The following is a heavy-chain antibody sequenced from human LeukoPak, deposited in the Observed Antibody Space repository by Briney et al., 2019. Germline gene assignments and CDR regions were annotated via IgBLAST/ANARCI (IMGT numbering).Heavy chain of an antibody. V-gene: IGHV3-23*01. Sequence: GGSLRLSCAASGFTFSNYAMSWVRQAPGKGLEWVSTISGSGAGTDYADSVKGRFTISRDNSKNTLYLQMNSLRAEDTAVYYCGRGNVPSFDYWGQGTLVTVSS. D-gene: IGHD3-16*01. CDR1: GFTFSNYA. CDR3: GRGNVPSFDY. J-gene: IGHJ4*02. CDR2: ISGSGAGT.